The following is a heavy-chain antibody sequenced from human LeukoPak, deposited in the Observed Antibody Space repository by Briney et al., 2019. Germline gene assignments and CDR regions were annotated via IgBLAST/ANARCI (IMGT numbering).Heavy chain of an antibody. Sequence: GGSLRLSCAASGFTFSSYSMNWVRQAPGKGLEWVSSISSSSSTIYYADSVKGRFTISRNNAKNSLYLQMNSLRAEDTAVYYCARIPTVTTRGSYYYYYYMDVWGKGTTVTVSS. CDR1: GFTFSSYS. D-gene: IGHD4-11*01. CDR3: ARIPTVTTRGSYYYYYYMDV. J-gene: IGHJ6*03. CDR2: ISSSSSTI. V-gene: IGHV3-48*01.